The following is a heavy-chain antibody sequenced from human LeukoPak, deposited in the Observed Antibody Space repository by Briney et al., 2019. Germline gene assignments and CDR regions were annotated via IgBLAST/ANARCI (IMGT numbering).Heavy chain of an antibody. D-gene: IGHD4/OR15-4a*01. J-gene: IGHJ5*02. CDR1: GDSITSGGFY. Sequence: SETLSLTCNVSGDSITSGGFYGAWIRQSPGKGLEWIGNVYYSGTTQYNPSLKGRVTISMDMSKNQFSLNLNSVSVTDTAIYYCARRDYAAWFDPWGQGTLGTVSS. CDR2: VYYSGTT. V-gene: IGHV4-39*01. CDR3: ARRDYAAWFDP.